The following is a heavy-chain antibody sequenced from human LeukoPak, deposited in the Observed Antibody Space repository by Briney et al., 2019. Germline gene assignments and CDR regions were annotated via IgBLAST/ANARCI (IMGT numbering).Heavy chain of an antibody. CDR2: ISSSSSYI. J-gene: IGHJ4*02. D-gene: IGHD3-22*01. CDR1: GFTFSSYS. CDR3: ARDTYYYDSSGYQHDY. V-gene: IGHV3-21*01. Sequence: GGSLGLSCAASGFTFSSYSMHWVRQAPGKGLEWVSSISSSSSYIYYADSVEGRFTISKDNAKKSLYLQMNSLRAEDTAVYYCARDTYYYDSSGYQHDYWGQGTLVTVSS.